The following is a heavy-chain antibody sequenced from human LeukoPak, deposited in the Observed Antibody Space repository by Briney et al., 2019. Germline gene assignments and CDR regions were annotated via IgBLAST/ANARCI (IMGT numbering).Heavy chain of an antibody. Sequence: GGSLRLSCAASGYTFDNYRMSWVRQAPGKGLEWVSTVNADGGNTYYADSVKGRFTISRDNSKSTLILQMNSLRVEDTALYYCTKREKYGGTWDHFADWGQRTLVTVSS. V-gene: IGHV3-23*01. CDR2: VNADGGNT. CDR3: TKREKYGGTWDHFAD. D-gene: IGHD1-26*01. CDR1: GYTFDNYR. J-gene: IGHJ4*02.